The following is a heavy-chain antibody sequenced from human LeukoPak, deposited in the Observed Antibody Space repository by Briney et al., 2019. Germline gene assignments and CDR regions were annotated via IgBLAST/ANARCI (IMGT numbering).Heavy chain of an antibody. Sequence: PGGSLRLFCAASGFTFSSYSMNWVRQAPGKGLEWVSSISSSSSYIYYADSVKGRFTISRDNAKNSLYLQMNSLRAEDTAVYYCARGHGSSDAFDIWGQGTMVTVSS. J-gene: IGHJ3*02. V-gene: IGHV3-21*01. D-gene: IGHD1-26*01. CDR3: ARGHGSSDAFDI. CDR2: ISSSSSYI. CDR1: GFTFSSYS.